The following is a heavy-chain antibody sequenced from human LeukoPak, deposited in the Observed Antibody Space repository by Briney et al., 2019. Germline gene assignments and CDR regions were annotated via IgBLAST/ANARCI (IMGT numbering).Heavy chain of an antibody. CDR3: ARSSYEARFDS. V-gene: IGHV4-31*03. CDR1: GGSINSGGYY. Sequence: SETLSLTCTVSGGSINSGGYYWSWIRQYPGKGLEWIGYIYYGGSTYYNPSLKSRVTISVDTSKNQFSLKLSSVTAADTAVYYCARSSYEARFDSWGQGTLVTVSS. J-gene: IGHJ4*02. CDR2: IYYGGST. D-gene: IGHD3-16*01.